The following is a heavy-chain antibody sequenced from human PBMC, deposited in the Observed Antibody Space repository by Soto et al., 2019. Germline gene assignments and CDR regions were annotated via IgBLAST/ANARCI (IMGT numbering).Heavy chain of an antibody. V-gene: IGHV3-15*01. CDR3: TTEVRYDSSGYYGGGWFDP. CDR2: IKSKTDGGTT. J-gene: IGHJ5*02. D-gene: IGHD3-22*01. Sequence: EVQLVESGGGLVKPGGSLRLSCAASGFTFSNAWMSWVRQAPGKGLEWVGRIKSKTDGGTTDYAAPVKGRFTISRDDSKNTLYLQMNSLKTEDTAVYYCTTEVRYDSSGYYGGGWFDPWGQGTLVTVSS. CDR1: GFTFSNAW.